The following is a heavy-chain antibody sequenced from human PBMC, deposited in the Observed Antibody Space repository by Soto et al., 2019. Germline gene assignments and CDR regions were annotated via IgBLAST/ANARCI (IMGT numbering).Heavy chain of an antibody. J-gene: IGHJ5*02. CDR2: ISSSGSTI. V-gene: IGHV3-48*04. CDR1: GFTFSSYA. CDR3: ARDRPAARDWFDP. D-gene: IGHD2-2*01. Sequence: GGSLRLSCAASGFTFSSYAMSWVRQAPGKGLEWVSYISSSGSTIYYADSVKGRFTISRDNAKNSLYLQMNSLRAEDTAVYYCARDRPAARDWFDPWGQGTLVTVSS.